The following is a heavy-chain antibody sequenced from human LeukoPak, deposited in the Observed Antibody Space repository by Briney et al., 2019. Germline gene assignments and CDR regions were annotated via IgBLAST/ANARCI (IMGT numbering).Heavy chain of an antibody. CDR3: ARDYDFWSGYYSPTRGYFGY. CDR2: IRYDGSNK. D-gene: IGHD3-3*01. V-gene: IGHV3-30*02. Sequence: PGXXLXLSCAASGFTFSGSGMHWVRQAPGKGLEWVTFIRYDGSNKYCTDSVKGRFTISRDNSKNTLYLQMDSLGAEDTAVYYCARDYDFWSGYYSPTRGYFGYWGQGTLVTVSS. J-gene: IGHJ4*02. CDR1: GFTFSGSG.